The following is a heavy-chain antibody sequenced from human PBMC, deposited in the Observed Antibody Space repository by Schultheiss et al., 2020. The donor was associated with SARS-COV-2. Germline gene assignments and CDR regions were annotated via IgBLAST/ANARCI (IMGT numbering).Heavy chain of an antibody. CDR2: IYWDDDK. J-gene: IGHJ4*02. D-gene: IGHD1-26*01. CDR1: GFSLSTSGVG. V-gene: IGHV2-5*02. CDR3: AHRRSGRKEYYFDY. Sequence: SGPTLVKPTQTLTLTCTFSGFSLSTSGVGVGWIRQPPGKALEWLALIYWDDDKRYSPSLKSRLTITKDTSKNQVVLTMTNMDPVDTDTYYCAHRRSGRKEYYFDYWGQGTLVTVSS.